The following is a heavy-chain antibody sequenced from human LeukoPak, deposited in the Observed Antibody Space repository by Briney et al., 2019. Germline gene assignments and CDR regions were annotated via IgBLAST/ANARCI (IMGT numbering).Heavy chain of an antibody. CDR2: IKQDGSEK. J-gene: IGHJ3*02. D-gene: IGHD3-9*01. V-gene: IGHV3-7*01. Sequence: PGGSLRLSCAASGFTFSNAWMSWVRQAPGKGLEWVANIKQDGSEKYYVDSVKGRFTISRDNAKNSLYLQMNSLRAEDTAVYYCARMRYFDWFDAFDIWGQGTMVTVSS. CDR1: GFTFSNAW. CDR3: ARMRYFDWFDAFDI.